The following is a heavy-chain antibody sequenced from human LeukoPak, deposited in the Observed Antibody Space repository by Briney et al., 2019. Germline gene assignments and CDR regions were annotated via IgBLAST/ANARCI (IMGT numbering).Heavy chain of an antibody. CDR1: AFTFSSYA. CDR2: ISGSGGST. CDR3: ARRASYDGTIFYFDY. V-gene: IGHV3-23*01. Sequence: GGSLRLSCAASAFTFSSYAMSWVRQAPGKGLEWVSTISGSGGSTYYADSVKGRFTISRDNSKNTLYLQMNSLRAEDTAVYYCARRASYDGTIFYFDYWGLGTLVTVSS. D-gene: IGHD3-22*01. J-gene: IGHJ4*02.